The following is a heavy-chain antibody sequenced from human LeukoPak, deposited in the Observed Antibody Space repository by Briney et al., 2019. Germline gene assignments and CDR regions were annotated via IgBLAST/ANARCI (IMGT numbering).Heavy chain of an antibody. CDR2: ISSSGSTI. Sequence: PGGSLRLSCAASGFTFSSYEMNWVRQAPGKGLEWVSYISSSGSTIYYADSVKGRFTISRDNAKNSLYLQMNSLRAEDTAVYYSAGGRSGYYYFGAFDIWGQGTMVTVSS. CDR3: AGGRSGYYYFGAFDI. J-gene: IGHJ3*02. CDR1: GFTFSSYE. V-gene: IGHV3-48*03. D-gene: IGHD3-22*01.